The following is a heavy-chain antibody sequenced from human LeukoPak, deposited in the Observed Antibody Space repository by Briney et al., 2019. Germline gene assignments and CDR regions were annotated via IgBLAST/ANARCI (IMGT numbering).Heavy chain of an antibody. CDR1: GYAFDFYG. V-gene: IGHV1-18*01. CDR2: ISVNNGNT. D-gene: IGHD3-3*01. CDR3: QRIAIFGVVIDFDC. Sequence: GASVKVSCTASGYAFDFYGLSWVRQAPGQGLEWVGWISVNNGNTHYAQTFQGRVTMTTDKSKSTAYMEMRRLRSDDTAIYYCQRIAIFGVVIDFDCWGQGTLVTVSS. J-gene: IGHJ4*02.